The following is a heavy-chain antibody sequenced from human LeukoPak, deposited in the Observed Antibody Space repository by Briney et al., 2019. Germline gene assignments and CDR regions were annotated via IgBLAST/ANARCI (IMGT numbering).Heavy chain of an antibody. CDR3: ASLRTGDFDY. J-gene: IGHJ4*02. Sequence: PSETLSLTCTVSGGSISSSNYYWGWIRQPPGKGLEWIGNIYYSGSTYYNPSFNSRLTISVDTSKNQFSLKLSSVTAADTAVYYCASLRTGDFDYWGQGALVTVSS. CDR1: GGSISSSNYY. D-gene: IGHD3-10*01. V-gene: IGHV4-39*01. CDR2: IYYSGST.